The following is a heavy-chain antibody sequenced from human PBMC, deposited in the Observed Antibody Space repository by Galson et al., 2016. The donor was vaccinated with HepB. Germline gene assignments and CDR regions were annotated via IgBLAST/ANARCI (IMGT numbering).Heavy chain of an antibody. CDR2: FDPEDVET. V-gene: IGHV1-24*01. D-gene: IGHD1-26*01. Sequence: SVKVSCKVSGYTLTELSMHWVRQAPGEGLEWMGGFDPEDVETIYAQKFQGRVTMTEDTSTDTAYMELSSLRSEDTAVYYCATHSGGTYYTYYGMDVWGQGPTVTVSS. CDR3: ATHSGGTYYTYYGMDV. CDR1: GYTLTELS. J-gene: IGHJ6*02.